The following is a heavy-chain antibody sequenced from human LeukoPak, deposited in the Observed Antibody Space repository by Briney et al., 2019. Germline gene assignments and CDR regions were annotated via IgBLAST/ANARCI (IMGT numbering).Heavy chain of an antibody. CDR1: GFTFSSYG. D-gene: IGHD3-22*01. Sequence: GGTLRLSCAASGFTFSSYGMSWVRQAPGKGLEWVSGISGSGGSTYYADSVKGRFTISRDNSKNTLYLQMNSLRAEDTAVYYCAKDPRGITMIVVLFYFDYWGQGTLVTVSS. J-gene: IGHJ4*02. CDR3: AKDPRGITMIVVLFYFDY. V-gene: IGHV3-23*01. CDR2: ISGSGGST.